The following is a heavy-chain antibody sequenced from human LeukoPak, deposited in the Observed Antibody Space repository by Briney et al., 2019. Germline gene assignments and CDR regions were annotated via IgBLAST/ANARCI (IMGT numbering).Heavy chain of an antibody. D-gene: IGHD3-3*01. CDR1: GGSISRSY. Sequence: PSETLSLTCPVSGGSISRSYWRWNRQPPATGLALHRYIYYSGSTYYNPSLKSRVTISLDTSKNQFSLMLRSVTAADTAVYYCARWNFWSGYLVRNAFDIWGQGTMVTVSS. J-gene: IGHJ3*02. V-gene: IGHV4-59*13. CDR3: ARWNFWSGYLVRNAFDI. CDR2: IYYSGST.